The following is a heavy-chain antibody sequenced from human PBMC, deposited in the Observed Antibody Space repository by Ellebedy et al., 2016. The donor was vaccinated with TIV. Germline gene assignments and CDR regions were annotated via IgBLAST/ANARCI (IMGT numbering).Heavy chain of an antibody. CDR1: GGSVSSTRYY. V-gene: IGHV4-39*01. D-gene: IGHD2-21*01. Sequence: MPSETLSLTCSVSGGSVSSTRYYWAWIRQPPGKGLEWTGSVYYSWRPYYHPSFKSRVTLSVDTSKDQFSLNLRTVTAADTAVYYCARIDPWQPVDDWGQGILVSVSS. CDR3: ARIDPWQPVDD. J-gene: IGHJ4*02. CDR2: VYYSWRP.